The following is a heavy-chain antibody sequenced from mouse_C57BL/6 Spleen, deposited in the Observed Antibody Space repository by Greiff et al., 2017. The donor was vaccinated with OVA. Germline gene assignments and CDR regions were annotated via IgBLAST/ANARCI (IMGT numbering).Heavy chain of an antibody. CDR1: GFTFSSYA. V-gene: IGHV5-4*01. J-gene: IGHJ4*01. CDR2: ISDGGSYT. Sequence: EVKLVESGGGLVKPGGSLKLSCAASGFTFSSYAMSWVRQTPEKRLEWVATISDGGSYTYYPDNVKGRFTISRDNAKNNLYLQMSHLKSEDTAMYYCARDQSNDAMDYWGQGTSVTVSS. CDR3: ARDQSNDAMDY. D-gene: IGHD2-5*01.